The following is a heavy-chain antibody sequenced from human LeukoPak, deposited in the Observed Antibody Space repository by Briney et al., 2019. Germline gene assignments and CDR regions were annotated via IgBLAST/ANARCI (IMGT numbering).Heavy chain of an antibody. CDR2: FSGSGGNT. J-gene: IGHJ4*02. V-gene: IGHV3-23*01. D-gene: IGHD3-16*01. CDR3: AKGRGSSDY. Sequence: GGSLRLSCAASGFIFSNYAMSWVRQAPGKGLQWVSAFSGSGGNTYYADSVKGRFTISRDNSKNTLYLQMNSLRAEDTAVYYCAKGRGSSDYWGQGTLVTVSS. CDR1: GFIFSNYA.